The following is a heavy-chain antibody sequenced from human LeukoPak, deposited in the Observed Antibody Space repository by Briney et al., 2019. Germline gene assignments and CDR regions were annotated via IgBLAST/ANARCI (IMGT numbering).Heavy chain of an antibody. CDR3: ARDLGATYYYYYMDV. J-gene: IGHJ6*03. V-gene: IGHV4-30-4*08. CDR1: GGSISSGDYY. Sequence: SETLSLTCTVSGGSISSGDYYWSWIRQPPGKGLEWIGYIYYSGSTYYNPSLKSRVTISVDTSKNQFSLKLSSVTAADTAVYNCARDLGATYYYYYMDVWGKGTTVTVSS. CDR2: IYYSGST.